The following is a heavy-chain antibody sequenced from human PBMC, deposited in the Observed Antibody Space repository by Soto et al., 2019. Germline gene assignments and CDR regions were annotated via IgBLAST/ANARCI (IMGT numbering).Heavy chain of an antibody. D-gene: IGHD2-15*01. CDR2: ISADNGNT. CDR1: GYTFTNYG. J-gene: IGHJ4*02. Sequence: QVQLVQSGAEVKKPGASVKVSCKPSGYTFTNYGISWVRQAPGQGLEWMAWISADNGNTNYAQKFQGRVTMTSDTSTSTDYMELGSLRSDDTAVYYCARCAYCSGGSCNSRISDYWGLGTLVTVSS. V-gene: IGHV1-18*01. CDR3: ARCAYCSGGSCNSRISDY.